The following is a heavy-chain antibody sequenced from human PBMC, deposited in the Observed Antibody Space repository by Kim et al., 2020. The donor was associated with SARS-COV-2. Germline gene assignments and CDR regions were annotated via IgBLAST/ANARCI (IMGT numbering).Heavy chain of an antibody. CDR3: EASAY. Sequence: GGSLRLSCAASGFTFSTYAMSWARQAPGKGLEWVSTISDSGLRTHYADSVKGRFTISRDNSKSTLFLQMNYLRAEDTAIYYCEASAYWGQGSLFTVSS. V-gene: IGHV3-23*01. CDR1: GFTFSTYA. CDR2: ISDSGLRT. J-gene: IGHJ4*02.